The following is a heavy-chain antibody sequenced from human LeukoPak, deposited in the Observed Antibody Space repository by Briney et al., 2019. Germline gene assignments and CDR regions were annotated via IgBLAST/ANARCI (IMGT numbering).Heavy chain of an antibody. J-gene: IGHJ5*02. CDR2: MYTSGIT. D-gene: IGHD3-10*01. CDR3: ARELWFVNAPGSWLDP. V-gene: IGHV4-4*07. Sequence: SETLSLTCTVSGDSFSSYFWSWIRQPAGKGLEWIGRMYTSGITNSNPSLKSRVTMSVDTSKNQFSLNLTSVTAADTAVYYCARELWFVNAPGSWLDPWGQGTLVTVSS. CDR1: GDSFSSYF.